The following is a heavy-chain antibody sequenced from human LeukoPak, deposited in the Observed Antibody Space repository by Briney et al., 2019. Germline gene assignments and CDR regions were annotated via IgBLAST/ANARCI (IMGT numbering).Heavy chain of an antibody. J-gene: IGHJ4*02. V-gene: IGHV4-39*07. Sequence: SETLSLTCTVSGGSISSSSYYWGWIRQPPGKGLEWIGSIYYSGSTYYNPSLKSRVTISVDTSKNQFSLKLSSVTAADTAVYYCARDLRMIAVAAHFDYWGQGTLVTVSS. CDR3: ARDLRMIAVAAHFDY. CDR2: IYYSGST. CDR1: GGSISSSSYY. D-gene: IGHD6-19*01.